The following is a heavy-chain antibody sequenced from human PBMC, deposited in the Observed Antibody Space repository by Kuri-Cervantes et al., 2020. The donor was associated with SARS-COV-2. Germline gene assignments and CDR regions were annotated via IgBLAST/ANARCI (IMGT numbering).Heavy chain of an antibody. Sequence: SQTLSLTCAVSGYSISSSYYWGWIRQPPGRGLEWVGSIYYSGSTYYNPSLKSRVTISVDTSKNQFSLKLSSVTAADTAVYYCARTKGTIFGVVNWFDPWGQGTLVTVSS. CDR3: ARTKGTIFGVVNWFDP. V-gene: IGHV4-38-2*01. CDR2: IYYSGST. D-gene: IGHD3-3*01. CDR1: GYSISSSYY. J-gene: IGHJ5*02.